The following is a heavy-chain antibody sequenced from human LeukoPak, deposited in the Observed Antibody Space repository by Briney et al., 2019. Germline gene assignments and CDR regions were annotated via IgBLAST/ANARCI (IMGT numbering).Heavy chain of an antibody. CDR3: AKGGYYDSSGHDY. Sequence: GRSLRLSCAASGFTFDDYAMHWVRQAPGKGLEWVSGISWNSGSIGYADSVKGRFTISRDNAKNSLYLQMNSLRAEDTALYYCAKGGYYDSSGHDYWGQGTLVTVSS. D-gene: IGHD3-22*01. CDR2: ISWNSGSI. V-gene: IGHV3-9*01. J-gene: IGHJ4*02. CDR1: GFTFDDYA.